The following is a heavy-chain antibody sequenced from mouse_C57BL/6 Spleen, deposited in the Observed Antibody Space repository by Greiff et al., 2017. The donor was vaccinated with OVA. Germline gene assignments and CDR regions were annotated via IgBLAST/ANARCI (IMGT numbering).Heavy chain of an antibody. CDR1: GYTFTDYN. D-gene: IGHD4-1*01. Sequence: EVQLQEPGPELVKPGASVKIPCKASGYTFTDYNMDWVKQSHGKSLEWIGDINPNNGGTIYNQKFKGKATLTVDKSSSTAYMELRSLTSEDTAVYYCARSLELTGTYALFAYWGQGTLVTVSA. J-gene: IGHJ3*01. V-gene: IGHV1-18*01. CDR2: INPNNGGT. CDR3: ARSLELTGTYALFAY.